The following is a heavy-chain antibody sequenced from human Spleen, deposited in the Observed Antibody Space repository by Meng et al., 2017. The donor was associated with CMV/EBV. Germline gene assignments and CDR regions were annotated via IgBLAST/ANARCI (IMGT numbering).Heavy chain of an antibody. CDR3: ARMARPDY. J-gene: IGHJ4*02. D-gene: IGHD5-24*01. CDR1: GFTFSNYA. CDR2: IKQDGSEK. V-gene: IGHV3-7*01. Sequence: GESLKISCAASGFTFSNYAMHWVRQAPGKGLEWVANIKQDGSEKYYVDSVKGRFTISRDNAKNSLYLQMNSLRAEDTAVYYCARMARPDYWGQGTLVTVSS.